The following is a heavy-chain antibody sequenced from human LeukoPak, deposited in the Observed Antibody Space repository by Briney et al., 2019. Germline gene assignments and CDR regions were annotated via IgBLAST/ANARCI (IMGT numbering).Heavy chain of an antibody. CDR3: ARVYSSSWYGDWFDP. D-gene: IGHD6-13*01. J-gene: IGHJ5*02. CDR1: GFTFSSYG. CDR2: IKQDGSEK. Sequence: GGSLRLSCAASGFTFSSYGMSWVRQAPGKGLEWVANIKQDGSEKYYVDSVKGRFTISRDNAKNSLYLQMNSLRAEDTAVYYCARVYSSSWYGDWFDPWGQGTLVTVSS. V-gene: IGHV3-7*01.